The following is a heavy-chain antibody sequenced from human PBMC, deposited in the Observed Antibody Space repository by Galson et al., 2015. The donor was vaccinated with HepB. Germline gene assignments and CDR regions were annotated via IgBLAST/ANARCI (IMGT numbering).Heavy chain of an antibody. CDR2: IDPSDSYT. D-gene: IGHD7-27*01. CDR1: GYRFSNYW. Sequence: QSGAEVKKPGESLRISCTGSGYRFSNYWIMWVRQMPGKGLEWMGRIDPSDSYTKYSPSFQGHVTISTDKSISTAYLQWSSLKASDSAIYYCARHASRLTGGDNWFDPWGQGTLVTVS. V-gene: IGHV5-10-1*01. CDR3: ARHASRLTGGDNWFDP. J-gene: IGHJ5*02.